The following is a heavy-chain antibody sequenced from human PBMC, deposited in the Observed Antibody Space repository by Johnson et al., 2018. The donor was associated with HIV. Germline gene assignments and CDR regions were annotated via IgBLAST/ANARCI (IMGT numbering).Heavy chain of an antibody. D-gene: IGHD5-24*01. CDR3: AREGGDGYSPSAFDI. V-gene: IGHV3-20*04. CDR2: IDWSGGRT. CDR1: GLTLDDYG. J-gene: IGHJ3*02. Sequence: VYLVESGGGVARPGGSLRLSCAASGLTLDDYGMSWVRQAPGKGLEWVSGIDWSGGRTGYADSVTGRFTISRDNAKKLLYLQMYSLRAEDTAFYYCAREGGDGYSPSAFDIWGQGTMVTVSS.